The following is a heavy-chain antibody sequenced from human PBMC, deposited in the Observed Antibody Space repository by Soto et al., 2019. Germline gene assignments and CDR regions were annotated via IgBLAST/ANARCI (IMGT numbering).Heavy chain of an antibody. J-gene: IGHJ5*02. V-gene: IGHV4-59*12. CDR2: IYHSGST. D-gene: IGHD3-3*01. Sequence: PSETLSVTCTVTGGSISSYYWSWIRQPPGKGLEWIGYIYHSGSTNYNPSLKSRVTISVDTSKNQFSLKLSSVTAADTAVYYCARGRFLEWLSVRRNWFDPWGQGTLVTVSS. CDR3: ARGRFLEWLSVRRNWFDP. CDR1: GGSISSYY.